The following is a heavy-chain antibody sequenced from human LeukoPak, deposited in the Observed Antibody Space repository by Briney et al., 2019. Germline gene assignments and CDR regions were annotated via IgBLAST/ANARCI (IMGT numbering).Heavy chain of an antibody. D-gene: IGHD3-22*01. CDR2: IIPIFGTA. V-gene: IGHV1-69*06. Sequence: GASVKVSCKASGGTFSSYAISWVRQAPGQGLEWMGGIIPIFGTANYAQKFQGRVTITADKSTSTAYMELSSLRSEDTAVHYCARGYYDSSGYPNFDYWGQGTLVTVSS. J-gene: IGHJ4*02. CDR3: ARGYYDSSGYPNFDY. CDR1: GGTFSSYA.